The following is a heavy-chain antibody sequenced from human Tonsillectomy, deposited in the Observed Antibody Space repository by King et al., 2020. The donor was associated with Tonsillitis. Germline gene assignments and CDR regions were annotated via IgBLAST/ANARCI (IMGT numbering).Heavy chain of an antibody. Sequence: VQLQQWGAGLLKPSETLSLTCAVYGGSFSGYFWSWIRQPPGKGLEWIGEINHSGSTNYNPSLKNRVTISVDTSKNQFFLKLTSVTAADTAVYYRASRWGLGAFDILGQGTMVTVSS. J-gene: IGHJ3*02. CDR2: INHSGST. V-gene: IGHV4-34*01. CDR3: ASRWGLGAFDI. D-gene: IGHD2-21*01. CDR1: GGSFSGYF.